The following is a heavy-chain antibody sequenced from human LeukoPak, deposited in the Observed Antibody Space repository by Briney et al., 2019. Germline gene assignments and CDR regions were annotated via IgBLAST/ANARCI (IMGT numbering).Heavy chain of an antibody. Sequence: ASVKVSCKASGYTFTGYYMHWVRQAPGQGLEWMGWINPNSGGTNYAQKFQGRVTMTRDTYISTAYMELSRLRSDDTAVYYCASVLTMVRGVITPYYFDYWGQGTLVTVSS. V-gene: IGHV1-2*02. J-gene: IGHJ4*02. CDR1: GYTFTGYY. D-gene: IGHD3-10*01. CDR2: INPNSGGT. CDR3: ASVLTMVRGVITPYYFDY.